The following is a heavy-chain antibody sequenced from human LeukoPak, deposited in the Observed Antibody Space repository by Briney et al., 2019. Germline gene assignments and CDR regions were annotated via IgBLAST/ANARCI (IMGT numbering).Heavy chain of an antibody. CDR1: GFTFSSYA. V-gene: IGHV3-23*01. D-gene: IGHD4-17*01. Sequence: PGGSLRLSCAASGFTFSSYAMSWVRQAPGKGLEWVSAISGSGGSTYYADSVKGRFTISRDNSKNTLYLQMNSPRAEDTAVYYCAKDLTVTTLSDYWGQGTLVTVSS. CDR2: ISGSGGST. CDR3: AKDLTVTTLSDY. J-gene: IGHJ4*02.